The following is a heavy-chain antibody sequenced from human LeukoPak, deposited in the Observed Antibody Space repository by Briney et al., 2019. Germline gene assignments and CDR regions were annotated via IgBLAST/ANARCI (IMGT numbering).Heavy chain of an antibody. V-gene: IGHV3-49*04. CDR2: IRLRAYGGAA. CDR1: GFAFDDIA. CDR3: SRNGLVDFDY. Sequence: PGQSLRLSCTTPGFAFDDIAWRWVRQPPGKGLEWVGFIRLRAYGGAAEYAASVKGRFIISIDDSKGIAYLQMNSLKTEDTAVYYCSRNGLVDFDYWGQGSRVIVSP. J-gene: IGHJ4*02.